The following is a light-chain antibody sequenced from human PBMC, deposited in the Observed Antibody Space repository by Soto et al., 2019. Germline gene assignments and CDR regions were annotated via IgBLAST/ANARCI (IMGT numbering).Light chain of an antibody. Sequence: DIVMTQSPDSLAVSLGERATINCKSSQSVLYSSNNKNYLAWYQQTPGQPPKLLIYWTSIRESGVPDRFSGSSSGTDFTLTISSLQAEDVAVYYCQQYYSIPPWTFGQGTKVEIK. CDR2: WTS. CDR3: QQYYSIPPWT. CDR1: QSVLYSSNNKNY. V-gene: IGKV4-1*01. J-gene: IGKJ1*01.